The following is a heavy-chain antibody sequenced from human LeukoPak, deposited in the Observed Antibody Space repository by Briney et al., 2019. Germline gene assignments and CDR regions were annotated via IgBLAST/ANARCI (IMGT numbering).Heavy chain of an antibody. CDR3: ARDPVAGKFDY. J-gene: IGHJ4*02. D-gene: IGHD6-19*01. V-gene: IGHV3-74*01. CDR1: GFTFSSYW. Sequence: GGSLRLSCAASGFTFSSYWLHWVCQAPGKGLVWVARINPDGSTSSYADSVKGRPTISRDNAKNTLYLQMNSLRAEDTAVYYCARDPVAGKFDYWGQGTLVTVSS. CDR2: INPDGSTS.